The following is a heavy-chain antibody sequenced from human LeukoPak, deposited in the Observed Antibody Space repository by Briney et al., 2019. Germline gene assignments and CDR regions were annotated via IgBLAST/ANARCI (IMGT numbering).Heavy chain of an antibody. CDR2: IIPILGIA. CDR1: GYTFTSYG. Sequence: GASVKVSCKASGYTFTSYGITWVRQAPGQGLEWMGRIIPILGIANYAQKFQGRVTITADKSTSTAYMELSSLRSADTAVYYCARDRKTFYYGSGSYLDYFDYWGQGTLVTVSS. CDR3: ARDRKTFYYGSGSYLDYFDY. V-gene: IGHV1-69*04. D-gene: IGHD3-10*01. J-gene: IGHJ4*02.